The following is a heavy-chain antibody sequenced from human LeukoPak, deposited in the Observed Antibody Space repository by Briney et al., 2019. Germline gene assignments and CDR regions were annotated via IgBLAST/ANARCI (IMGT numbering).Heavy chain of an antibody. J-gene: IGHJ4*02. V-gene: IGHV3-23*01. CDR2: ISGSGDNT. CDR1: GFTFNFYA. D-gene: IGHD6-13*01. Sequence: GGSLRLSCAASGFTFNFYAMSWVRQAPGKGLEWVSGISGSGDNTYYADSVKGRFTISRDNSENTLYLQMNSLRAEDTAVYYCAKYENSWYERGYFDYWGQGTLVTVSS. CDR3: AKYENSWYERGYFDY.